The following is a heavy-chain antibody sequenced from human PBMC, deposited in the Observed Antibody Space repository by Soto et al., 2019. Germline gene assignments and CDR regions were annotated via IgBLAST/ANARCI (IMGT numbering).Heavy chain of an antibody. V-gene: IGHV3-23*01. CDR3: AGPGYSSQDY. CDR2: ISGSGDGT. J-gene: IGHJ4*02. Sequence: GGSLRLSCAASGFTFSSYALSWVRQAPGKGLEWVSAISGSGDGTDYADSVKGRFTISRDNSKNTLYLQMNSLRAEDTAVYYCAGPGYSSQDYWGQGALVTVSS. D-gene: IGHD5-18*01. CDR1: GFTFSSYA.